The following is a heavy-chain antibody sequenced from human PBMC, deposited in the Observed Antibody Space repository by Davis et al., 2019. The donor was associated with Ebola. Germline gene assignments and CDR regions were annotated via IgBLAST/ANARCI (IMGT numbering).Heavy chain of an antibody. V-gene: IGHV3-73*01. CDR1: GFTFSGSA. CDR3: TRLNSYGYLDY. Sequence: PGGSLRLSCAASGFTFSGSAMHWVRQASGKGLEWVGRIRSKANSYATAYAASVKGRFTISRDDSKNTAYLQMNSLKTEDTAVYYCTRLNSYGYLDYWGQGTLVTVSS. J-gene: IGHJ4*02. CDR2: IRSKANSYAT. D-gene: IGHD5-18*01.